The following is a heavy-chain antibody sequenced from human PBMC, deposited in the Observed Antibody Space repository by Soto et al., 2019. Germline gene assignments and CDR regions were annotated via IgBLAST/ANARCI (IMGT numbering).Heavy chain of an antibody. CDR3: ARESEDLTSNFDY. V-gene: IGHV3-21*06. CDR1: GFTFTRYS. Sequence: GGSLRLSCAASGFTFTRYSMNWVRQAPGKGLEWVSSISSTTNYIYYGDSMKGRFTISRDNAKNSLHLEMNSLRAEDTAVYYCARESEDLTSNFDYWGQGTRVTVSS. J-gene: IGHJ4*02. CDR2: ISSTTNYI.